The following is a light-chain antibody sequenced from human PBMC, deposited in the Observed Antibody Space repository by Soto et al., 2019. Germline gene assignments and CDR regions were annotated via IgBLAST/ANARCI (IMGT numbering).Light chain of an antibody. Sequence: EIVLTQSPDTLSLSPGERATLSCRAGQSISSTFLAWYQQRRGQAPRLLIYGASSRATDTPDRFSGSGSGTDFTLTISRLEPEDFAVYYCQHSGNQWGWTFGRGTKVQI. CDR1: QSISSTF. V-gene: IGKV3-20*01. CDR2: GAS. CDR3: QHSGNQWGWT. J-gene: IGKJ1*01.